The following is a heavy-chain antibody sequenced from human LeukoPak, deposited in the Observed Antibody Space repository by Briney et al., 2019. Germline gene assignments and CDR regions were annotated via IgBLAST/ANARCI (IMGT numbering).Heavy chain of an antibody. D-gene: IGHD3-10*01. CDR3: ATALQTMVRGVH. J-gene: IGHJ4*02. Sequence: ASVKVSCKVSGYTLTELSMHWVRQAPGKGLEWMGGFDPEDGETIYAQKFQGRVTMTEDTSTDTAYMELSSLRSEDTAVYYCATALQTMVRGVHWGQGTLVTVSS. CDR2: FDPEDGET. CDR1: GYTLTELS. V-gene: IGHV1-24*01.